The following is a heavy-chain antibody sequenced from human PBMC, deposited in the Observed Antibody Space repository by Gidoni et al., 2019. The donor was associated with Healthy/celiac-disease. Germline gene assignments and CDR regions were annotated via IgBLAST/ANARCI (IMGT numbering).Heavy chain of an antibody. CDR3: ARGRALNWNDPLNWFDP. Sequence: QVQLVQSGAEVKKPGASVKVSCKASGYTFTSYGISWVRQAPGQGLEWMGWISTYNGNTNYAQNLQGRVTMTPDTSTSTVYMELRSLRSDDTAVYYCARGRALNWNDPLNWFDPWGQGTLVTVSS. D-gene: IGHD1-1*01. J-gene: IGHJ5*02. CDR2: ISTYNGNT. CDR1: GYTFTSYG. V-gene: IGHV1-18*01.